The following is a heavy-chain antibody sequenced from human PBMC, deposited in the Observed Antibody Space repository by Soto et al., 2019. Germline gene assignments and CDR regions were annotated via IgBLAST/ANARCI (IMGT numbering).Heavy chain of an antibody. CDR2: VNWNGGST. D-gene: IGHD2-2*02. CDR1: GFIFDDYG. V-gene: IGHV3-20*04. Sequence: GGSLRLSCAASGFIFDDYGMSWARQAPGKGQEWVSGVNWNGGSTGYADSVKGRFTISRDKAKNSLYLQMNSLRAEDTAVYYCARDYCSTISCYRVPESYYYYYGMDVRGQGTTVTVSS. J-gene: IGHJ6*02. CDR3: ARDYCSTISCYRVPESYYYYYGMDV.